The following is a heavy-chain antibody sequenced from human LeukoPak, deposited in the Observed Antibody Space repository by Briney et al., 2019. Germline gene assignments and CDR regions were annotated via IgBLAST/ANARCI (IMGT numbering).Heavy chain of an antibody. V-gene: IGHV3-23*01. D-gene: IGHD2-15*01. CDR3: AKGHRYCTSGNCNSAVDY. CDR1: GXAYSGSS. CDR2: IGGGGGST. Sequence: GGSLRLSCTASGXAYSGSSMHWVRQAPGKGLEWVSTIGGGGGSTDYTDSVKGRFTISRDNSKNTLYLQMNSLGAEDTAVYYCAKGHRYCTSGNCNSAVDYWGQGTLVTVSS. J-gene: IGHJ4*02.